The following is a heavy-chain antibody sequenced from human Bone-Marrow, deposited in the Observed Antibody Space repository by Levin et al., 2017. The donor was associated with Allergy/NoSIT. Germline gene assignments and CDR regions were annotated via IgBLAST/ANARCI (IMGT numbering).Heavy chain of an antibody. V-gene: IGHV3-11*01. CDR1: GFTFSDYY. CDR2: ISSSGSTI. CDR3: AREVVVVVAASYGMDV. D-gene: IGHD2-15*01. J-gene: IGHJ6*02. Sequence: SCAASGFTFSDYYMSWIRQAPGKGLEWVSYISSSGSTIYYADSVKGRFTISRDNAKNSLYLQMNSLRAEDTAVYYCAREVVVVVAASYGMDVWGQGTTVTVSS.